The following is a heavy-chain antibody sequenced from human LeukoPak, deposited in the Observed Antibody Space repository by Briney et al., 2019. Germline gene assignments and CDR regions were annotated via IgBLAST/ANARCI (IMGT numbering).Heavy chain of an antibody. CDR3: AKLWFGEFNDAFDI. CDR1: GFTFSSYS. D-gene: IGHD3-10*01. V-gene: IGHV3-21*01. Sequence: GGSLRLSCAASGFTFSSYSMNWVRQAPGKGLEWVSSISSSSSYIYYADSVKGRFTISRDNAKNSLYLQMNSLRAEDTAVYYCAKLWFGEFNDAFDIWGQGTMVTVSS. J-gene: IGHJ3*02. CDR2: ISSSSSYI.